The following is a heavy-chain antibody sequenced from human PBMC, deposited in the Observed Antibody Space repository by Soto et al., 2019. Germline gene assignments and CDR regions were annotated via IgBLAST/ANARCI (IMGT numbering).Heavy chain of an antibody. CDR3: ARQNYYSGMDV. J-gene: IGHJ6*02. CDR2: ISAYNGNT. CDR1: GYTFTSYF. Sequence: VQLVQSGAEVKKPGASVKVSCKASGYTFTSYFITWVRQAPGQGLEWMGWISAYNGNTNYAQMLQGRVTMTTDTSTATGYMEMRSLESDDTAVYYCARQNYYSGMDVWGQGTTVTVSS. V-gene: IGHV1-18*01.